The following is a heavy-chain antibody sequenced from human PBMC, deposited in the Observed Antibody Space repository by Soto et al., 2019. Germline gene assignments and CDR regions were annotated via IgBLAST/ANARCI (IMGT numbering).Heavy chain of an antibody. J-gene: IGHJ4*02. CDR3: ATDLGRRSSVWFDY. D-gene: IGHD2-2*01. CDR1: GFTFTNAW. CDR2: IKSNADGGTT. Sequence: EVQLVESGGDLVKPGGSLRISCTASGFTFTNAWMTWVRQVPGKGLEWVGRIKSNADGGTTDYPAPVKCRFTISRDESRNTVYLQMNSLKYDDTAVYYCATDLGRRSSVWFDYWGQGNLVTVSS. V-gene: IGHV3-15*01.